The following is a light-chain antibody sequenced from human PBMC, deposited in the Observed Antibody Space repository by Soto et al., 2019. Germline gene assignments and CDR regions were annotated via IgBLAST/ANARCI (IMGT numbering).Light chain of an antibody. CDR2: GAS. Sequence: EIVLTQSPYTLSLSPGERATLSCRASQSVTTSLAWYQQKTGQPPRLLISGASRRATGIPDRFSGSGSGKEFTLTISSLQSEDFAVYYCQQYNNWPPWTFGQGTKVDIK. V-gene: IGKV3D-15*01. CDR3: QQYNNWPPWT. J-gene: IGKJ1*01. CDR1: QSVTTS.